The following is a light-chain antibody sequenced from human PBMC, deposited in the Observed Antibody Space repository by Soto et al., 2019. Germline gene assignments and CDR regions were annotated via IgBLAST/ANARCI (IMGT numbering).Light chain of an antibody. CDR3: QQSYSTPLT. CDR1: QSISRY. J-gene: IGKJ2*01. V-gene: IGKV1-39*01. Sequence: DIQMTQSPSSLSASVGDRVTIICRASQSISRYLHWYQQKPGKAPKLLIYAASSLQSGVPSRFSGSGSGTDFTLTISSLQPEDFATYYCQQSYSTPLTFCQGTKLEIK. CDR2: AAS.